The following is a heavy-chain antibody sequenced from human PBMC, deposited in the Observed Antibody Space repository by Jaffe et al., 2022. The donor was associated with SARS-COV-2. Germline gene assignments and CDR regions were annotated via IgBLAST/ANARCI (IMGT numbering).Heavy chain of an antibody. D-gene: IGHD5-12*01. Sequence: QVQLQESGPGLVKPSQTLSLTCTVSGGSISSGSYHWGWIRQPAGKGLEWIGRIYDTGSTSYNPSLKGRVTISVDTSKNQFSLELRAVTAADTAVYYCARDPRDGYGHFDYWGQGTLVTVSS. CDR2: IYDTGST. CDR3: ARDPRDGYGHFDY. CDR1: GGSISSGSYH. V-gene: IGHV4-61*02. J-gene: IGHJ4*02.